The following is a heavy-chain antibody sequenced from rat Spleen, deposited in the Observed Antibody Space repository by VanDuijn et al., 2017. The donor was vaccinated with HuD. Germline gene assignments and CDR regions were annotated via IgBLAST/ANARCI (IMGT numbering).Heavy chain of an antibody. CDR2: ISYDGTAT. CDR3: TRAMYTTDYYFAKGYYVMDA. CDR1: GLSFSNYD. V-gene: IGHV5-22*01. J-gene: IGHJ4*01. D-gene: IGHD1-6*01. Sequence: EVQLVESGGGLVQPGRSMKLSCAASGLSFSNYDMAWVRQAQTQGLEWVASISYDGTATYYRDSVKGRFTISRDNAESTLYLQMNSLRSEDTATYYCTRAMYTTDYYFAKGYYVMDAWGQGASVTVSS.